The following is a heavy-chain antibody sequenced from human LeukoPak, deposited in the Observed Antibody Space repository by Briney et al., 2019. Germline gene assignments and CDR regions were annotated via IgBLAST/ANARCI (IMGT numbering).Heavy chain of an antibody. Sequence: PGGSLRLSCPASGFTFSNSVMTWVRQAPGKGLGWVSGIGASGADTYYRGSVKGRFTISRDNSRSMVYLQMNSLRADDTSLYYCVKASHSGGYENWGQGTLVTVSS. CDR3: VKASHSGGYEN. J-gene: IGHJ4*02. CDR1: GFTFSNSV. V-gene: IGHV3-23*01. D-gene: IGHD3-22*01. CDR2: IGASGADT.